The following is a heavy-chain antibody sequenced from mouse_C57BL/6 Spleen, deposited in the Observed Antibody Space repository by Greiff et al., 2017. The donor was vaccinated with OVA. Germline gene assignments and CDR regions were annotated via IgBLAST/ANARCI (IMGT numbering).Heavy chain of an antibody. D-gene: IGHD2-1*01. CDR1: GFTFSSYT. V-gene: IGHV5-9*01. CDR3: ARPDLLLFAY. J-gene: IGHJ3*01. Sequence: EVKLVESGGGLVKPGGSLKLSCAASGFTFSSYTMSWVRQTPEKRLEWVATISGGGGNTYYPDRVKGRCTISRDNAKNTLYLQVSSLRSEYTALYYCARPDLLLFAYWGQGTLVTVSA. CDR2: ISGGGGNT.